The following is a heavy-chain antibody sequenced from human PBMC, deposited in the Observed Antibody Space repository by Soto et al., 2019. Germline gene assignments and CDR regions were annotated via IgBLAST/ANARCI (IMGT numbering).Heavy chain of an antibody. V-gene: IGHV4-34*01. CDR1: GGSFSGYF. Sequence: SETLSLTCAVYGGSFSGYFWNWIRQPPGKGLEWIGEINHSGSTNYNPSLKSRVTISVDTSKNQFSLKLSSVTAADTAVYYCARRYCSSTSCYGPLDYWGQGTLVTVSS. D-gene: IGHD2-2*01. CDR2: INHSGST. J-gene: IGHJ4*02. CDR3: ARRYCSSTSCYGPLDY.